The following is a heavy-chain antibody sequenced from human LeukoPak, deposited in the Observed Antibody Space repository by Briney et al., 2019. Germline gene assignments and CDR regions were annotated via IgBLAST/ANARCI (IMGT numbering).Heavy chain of an antibody. CDR2: ISNSASTI. Sequence: GGSLRLSCAASGFTFSDYYMSWIRQAPGKGLEWVSYISNSASTIYYADSVKGRFTISRDNAKNSLYLQMNSLRAEDTAVYYCARDILDSSGYSGAFDIWGQGTMVTVSS. CDR1: GFTFSDYY. D-gene: IGHD3-22*01. V-gene: IGHV3-11*04. CDR3: ARDILDSSGYSGAFDI. J-gene: IGHJ3*02.